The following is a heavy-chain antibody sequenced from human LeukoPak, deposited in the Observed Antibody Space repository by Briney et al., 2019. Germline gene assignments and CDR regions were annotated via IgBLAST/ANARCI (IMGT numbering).Heavy chain of an antibody. V-gene: IGHV6-1*01. Sequence: SQTLSLTCAISGDSVSSNSAAWNWIRQSPSRGLEWLGRTYYRSKWYNDYAVSVKSRITINPDTSKNQFSLQLYSVTPEDTAVYYCARVGFYDSSGYLRYYFDYWGQGTLVTVSS. CDR3: ARVGFYDSSGYLRYYFDY. CDR1: GDSVSSNSAA. D-gene: IGHD3-22*01. CDR2: TYYRSKWYN. J-gene: IGHJ4*02.